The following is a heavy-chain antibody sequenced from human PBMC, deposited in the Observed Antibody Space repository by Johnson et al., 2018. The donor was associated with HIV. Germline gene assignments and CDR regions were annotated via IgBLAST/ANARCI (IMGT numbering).Heavy chain of an antibody. CDR2: VNPDGGST. D-gene: IGHD3-16*01. J-gene: IGHJ3*02. Sequence: VQLVESGGGLAKPAWSPRISCAASQVTFTFYYMNCVRLAPGNGLELVGQVNPDGGSTYLIDSVKDRFNISRDNAKNTLHLQMNSLKTEDTAVYFCTGGRDLRAFDIWGQGTMVTVSS. V-gene: IGHV3-25*03. CDR3: TGGRDLRAFDI. CDR1: QVTFTFYY.